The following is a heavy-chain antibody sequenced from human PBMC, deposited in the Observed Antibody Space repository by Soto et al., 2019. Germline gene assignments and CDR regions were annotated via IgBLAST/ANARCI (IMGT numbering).Heavy chain of an antibody. J-gene: IGHJ4*02. Sequence: ASVKVSCKASGYTFTSYGISWVRQAPGQGLEWMGWISAYNGNTNYAQKLQGRLTITKDTSKNQVVLTMTNMDPVDTATYFCAHLNTRGYYFDYWGQGALVTVSS. CDR1: GYTFTSYG. V-gene: IGHV1-18*01. CDR2: ISAYNGNT. CDR3: AHLNTRGYYFDY.